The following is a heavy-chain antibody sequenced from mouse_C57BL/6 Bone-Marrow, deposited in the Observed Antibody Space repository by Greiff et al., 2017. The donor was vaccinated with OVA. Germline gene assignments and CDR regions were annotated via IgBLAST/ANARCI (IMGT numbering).Heavy chain of an antibody. CDR3: AVFITTVLAPFDY. CDR1: GYTFTSYW. Sequence: QVKLQQPGAELVKPGASVKVSCKASGYTFTSYWMHWVKQRPGQGLEWIGRIHPSDSDYTYNQKFKGKAPLTVDKSSSTAYIQLSILTSEDSAVYYCAVFITTVLAPFDYWGQGTTLTVSS. V-gene: IGHV1-74*01. J-gene: IGHJ2*01. CDR2: IHPSDSDY. D-gene: IGHD1-1*01.